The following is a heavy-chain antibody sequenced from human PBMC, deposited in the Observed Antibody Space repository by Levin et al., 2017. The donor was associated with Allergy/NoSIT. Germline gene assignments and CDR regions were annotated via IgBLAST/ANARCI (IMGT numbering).Heavy chain of an antibody. D-gene: IGHD2-2*01. V-gene: IGHV4-30-4*01. Sequence: SETLSLTCTVSGGSISSGDYYWSWIRQPPGKGLEWIGYIYYSGSTYYNPSLKSRVTISVDTSKNQFSLKLSSVTAADTAVYYCARDTVVPAATPYYDYGMDVWGQGTTVTVSS. CDR3: ARDTVVPAATPYYDYGMDV. CDR2: IYYSGST. CDR1: GGSISSGDYY. J-gene: IGHJ6*02.